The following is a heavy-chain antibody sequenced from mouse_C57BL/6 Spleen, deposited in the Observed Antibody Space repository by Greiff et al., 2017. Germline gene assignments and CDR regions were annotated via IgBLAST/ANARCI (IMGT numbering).Heavy chain of an antibody. Sequence: QVQLQQSGAELVKPGASVKISCKASGYAFSSYWMNWVKQRPGKGLEWIGQIYPGDGDTNYNGKFKGKATLTAAKSSSTAYMQLSSLTSEDSAVYFCARERTYWYFDVWGTGTTVTVSS. J-gene: IGHJ1*03. CDR3: ARERTYWYFDV. CDR2: IYPGDGDT. CDR1: GYAFSSYW. V-gene: IGHV1-80*01.